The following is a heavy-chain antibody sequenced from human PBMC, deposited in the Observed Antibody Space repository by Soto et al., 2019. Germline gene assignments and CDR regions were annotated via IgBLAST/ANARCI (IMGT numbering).Heavy chain of an antibody. Sequence: EVQLLESGGGLVQPGGSLRLSCAASGFTFSSYAMSWVRQAPGKGLEWVSIFSGSGGVTYYADSVKGRLTISRDNSKNTLYLQMNSLTADDTAVYYCAKSVSLYWFFDLWGRGTLVTVSS. J-gene: IGHJ2*01. D-gene: IGHD3-16*02. CDR2: FSGSGGVT. CDR3: AKSVSLYWFFDL. CDR1: GFTFSSYA. V-gene: IGHV3-23*01.